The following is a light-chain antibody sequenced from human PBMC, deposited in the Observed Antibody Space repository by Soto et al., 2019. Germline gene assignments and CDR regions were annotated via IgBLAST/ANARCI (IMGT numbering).Light chain of an antibody. Sequence: DIQMTQSPSSLSASVGDRVTITCRASQGISNYLAWYQQKPGKVPKLLIYAASTLQSGVPSRFSGSGSGTDFSLTIISLPAEDVATDYCLDYNRAPPSFGPGTKVDI. CDR1: QGISNY. CDR3: LDYNRAPPS. J-gene: IGKJ3*01. CDR2: AAS. V-gene: IGKV1-27*01.